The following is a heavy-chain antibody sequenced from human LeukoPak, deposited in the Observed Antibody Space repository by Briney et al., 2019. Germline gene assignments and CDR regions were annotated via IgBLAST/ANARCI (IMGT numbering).Heavy chain of an antibody. Sequence: SVKVSCKASGYTFTCYYMHWVRQAPGQGLEWMGWINPNSGGTNYAQKFQGRVTMTRDTSISTAYMELSRLRSDDTAVYYCARETYYYDSSGYYYSAGLDYWGQGTLVTVSS. D-gene: IGHD3-22*01. CDR2: INPNSGGT. CDR3: ARETYYYDSSGYYYSAGLDY. V-gene: IGHV1-2*02. CDR1: GYTFTCYY. J-gene: IGHJ4*02.